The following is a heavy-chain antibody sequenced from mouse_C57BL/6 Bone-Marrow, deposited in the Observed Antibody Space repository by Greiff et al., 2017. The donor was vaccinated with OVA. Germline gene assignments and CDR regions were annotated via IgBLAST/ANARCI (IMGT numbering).Heavy chain of an antibody. D-gene: IGHD1-2*01. CDR1: GFTFSSYG. V-gene: IGHV5-6*01. J-gene: IGHJ2*01. CDR3: ARHDGPVSYFDY. CDR2: ISSGGSYT. Sequence: EVKLVESGGDLVKPGGSLKLSCAASGFTFSSYGMSWVRQTPDKRLEWVATISSGGSYTYYPDSVKGRFTISRDNAKNTLYLQMSSLKSEDTAMYYCARHDGPVSYFDYWGQGTTLTVSS.